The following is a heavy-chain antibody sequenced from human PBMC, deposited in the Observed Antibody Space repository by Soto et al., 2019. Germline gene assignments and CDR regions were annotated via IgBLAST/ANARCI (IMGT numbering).Heavy chain of an antibody. Sequence: PGGSLRLSCATSGFIFSNYAMHWVRQAPGKGLEWVAQILFDGNKKYYADSVKGRFTISRDTSENTLYLQMSSLKTEDTAVYYSATDYTMVRGVIIALQYFQLWGQGTLVTVSS. CDR1: GFIFSNYA. V-gene: IGHV3-30-3*01. CDR3: ATDYTMVRGVIIALQYFQL. J-gene: IGHJ1*01. CDR2: ILFDGNKK. D-gene: IGHD3-10*01.